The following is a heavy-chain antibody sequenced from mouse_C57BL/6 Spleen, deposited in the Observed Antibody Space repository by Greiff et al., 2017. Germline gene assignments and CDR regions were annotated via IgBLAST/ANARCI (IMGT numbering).Heavy chain of an antibody. CDR2: INPSSGYT. D-gene: IGHD1-1*01. J-gene: IGHJ4*01. Sequence: VKLQESGAELARPGASVKMSCKASGYTFTSYTMHWVKQRPGQGLEWIGYINPSSGYTKYNQKFKDKATLTADKSSSTAYMQLSSLTSEDSAVYYCASVYYYGSRYAMDYWGQGTSVTVSS. CDR3: ASVYYYGSRYAMDY. V-gene: IGHV1-4*01. CDR1: GYTFTSYT.